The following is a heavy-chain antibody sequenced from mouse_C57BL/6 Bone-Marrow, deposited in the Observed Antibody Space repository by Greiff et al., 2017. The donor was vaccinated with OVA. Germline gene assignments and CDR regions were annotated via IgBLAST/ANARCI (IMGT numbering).Heavy chain of an antibody. CDR1: GYAFSSSW. CDR3: AREGDGYFDV. Sequence: VKLMESGPELVKPGASVKISCKASGYAFSSSWMNWVKQRPGKGLEWIGRIYPGDGDTNYNGKFKGKATLTADKSSSTAYMQLSSLTSEDSAVYFCAREGDGYFDVWGTGTTVTVSS. J-gene: IGHJ1*03. V-gene: IGHV1-82*01. CDR2: IYPGDGDT.